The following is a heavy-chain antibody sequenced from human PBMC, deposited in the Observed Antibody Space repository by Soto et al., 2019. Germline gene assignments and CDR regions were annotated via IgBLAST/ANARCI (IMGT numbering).Heavy chain of an antibody. CDR1: GGTFGSHT. CDR3: ARIEILTYHNTRVTDLDF. Sequence: QVQLVQSGAEVKKPGSSVRVSCKVSGGTFGSHTFTWVRQAPGQGLEWMGEIIPVFNAANYAQRFQDRVTITEDRSATTVYLELSRLPSAVTATHYCARIEILTYHNTRVTDLDFWGQGTLVIVSS. D-gene: IGHD4-17*01. V-gene: IGHV1-69*06. CDR2: IIPVFNAA. J-gene: IGHJ4*02.